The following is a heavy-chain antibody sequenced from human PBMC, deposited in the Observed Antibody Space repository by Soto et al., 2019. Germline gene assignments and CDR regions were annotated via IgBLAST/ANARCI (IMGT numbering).Heavy chain of an antibody. CDR2: ISWNSGSI. Sequence: SGGSLRLSCAASGFTFDEYGMNWVRQAPGKGLEWVSGISWNSGSIGYADSVKGRFTISRDNAKKSLYLHMNSLRTEDTALYFCAKDKVTRNYYYYGMDVWGQGTTVTVSS. D-gene: IGHD4-17*01. CDR3: AKDKVTRNYYYYGMDV. V-gene: IGHV3-9*01. CDR1: GFTFDEYG. J-gene: IGHJ6*02.